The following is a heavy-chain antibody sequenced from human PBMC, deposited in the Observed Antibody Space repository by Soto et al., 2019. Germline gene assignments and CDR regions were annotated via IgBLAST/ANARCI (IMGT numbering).Heavy chain of an antibody. CDR2: ISGSGGST. D-gene: IGHD2-2*01. Sequence: PGGSLRLSCAASGFTFSSYAMSWVRQAPGKGLEWVSAISGSGGSTYYADSVKGRFTISRDNSKNTLYLQMNSLRAEDTAVYYCARDSGYCSRTSCYFYYWGQGSLVTVSS. CDR3: ARDSGYCSRTSCYFYY. V-gene: IGHV3-23*01. J-gene: IGHJ4*02. CDR1: GFTFSSYA.